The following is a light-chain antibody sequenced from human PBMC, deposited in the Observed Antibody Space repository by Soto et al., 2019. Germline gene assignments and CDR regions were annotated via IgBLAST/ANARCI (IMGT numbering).Light chain of an antibody. CDR3: QQGYSTPHT. CDR2: GAS. Sequence: DIQMTQSPSSLSASVGDRVTITCRASQSISTYLHWYQQKPGKAPNLLIYGASSLQSGVPSRFSGSGSGTDFTLTSSSLQPEDFATYYCQQGYSTPHTFGQGTRLEIK. V-gene: IGKV1-39*01. J-gene: IGKJ5*01. CDR1: QSISTY.